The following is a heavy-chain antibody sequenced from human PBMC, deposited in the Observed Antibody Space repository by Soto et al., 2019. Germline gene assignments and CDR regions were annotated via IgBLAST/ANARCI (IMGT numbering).Heavy chain of an antibody. J-gene: IGHJ4*02. Sequence: PSETLSLTCAVYGGSFSGYYCSWIRQPPGKGLEWIGEINHSGSTNYNPSLKSRVTISVDTSKNQFSLKLSSVTAADTDVYYCASGYSDSSGYPVLDYWGQVTLLTVCS. CDR2: INHSGST. CDR1: GGSFSGYY. V-gene: IGHV4-34*01. CDR3: ASGYSDSSGYPVLDY. D-gene: IGHD3-22*01.